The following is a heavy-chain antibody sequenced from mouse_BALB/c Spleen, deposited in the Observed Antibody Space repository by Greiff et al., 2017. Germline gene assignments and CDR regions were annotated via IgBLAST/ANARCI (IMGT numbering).Heavy chain of an antibody. J-gene: IGHJ1*01. D-gene: IGHD2-14*01. Sequence: QVQLQQSGAELARPGASVKMSCKASGYTFPSYPMTWVKQRPGQGLEWIGYIIPSSGYTNYNQKFKDKATLTADKSSSTAYMQLSSLTSADSAVYYCARKYDWYFDVWGAGTTVTVSS. V-gene: IGHV1-4*01. CDR1: GYTFPSYP. CDR3: ARKYDWYFDV. CDR2: IIPSSGYT.